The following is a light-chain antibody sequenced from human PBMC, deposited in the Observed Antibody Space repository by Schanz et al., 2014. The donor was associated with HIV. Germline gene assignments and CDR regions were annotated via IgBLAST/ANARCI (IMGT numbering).Light chain of an antibody. Sequence: QSVLTQTPSASGTPGQRVTISCSGSGSDIRSNAVNWYQQLPGTAPKLLIYAGNQRASGVPDRLSGSGSGTSASLVISGLQSQDEADYYCATWVDSLNGWVFGGGTKLTVL. CDR2: AGN. CDR1: GSDIRSNA. J-gene: IGLJ3*02. V-gene: IGLV1-44*01. CDR3: ATWVDSLNGWV.